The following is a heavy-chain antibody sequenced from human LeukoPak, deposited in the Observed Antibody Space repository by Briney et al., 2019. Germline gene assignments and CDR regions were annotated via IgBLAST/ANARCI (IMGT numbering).Heavy chain of an antibody. D-gene: IGHD3-16*01. J-gene: IGHJ5*02. V-gene: IGHV4-39*01. CDR1: GGSISSSSYY. Sequence: PSETLSLTCTVSGGSISSSSYYWGWIRQPPGKGLEWIGSIYYSGSTYYNPSLKSRVTISVDTSKNQFSLKLSSVTAADTAVYYCARLGDPLNWFDPWGQGTLVTVSS. CDR2: IYYSGST. CDR3: ARLGDPLNWFDP.